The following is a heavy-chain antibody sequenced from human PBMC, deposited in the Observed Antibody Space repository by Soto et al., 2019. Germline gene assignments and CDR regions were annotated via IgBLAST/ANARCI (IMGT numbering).Heavy chain of an antibody. CDR3: ARGGRWLQSPLDY. V-gene: IGHV4-59*01. Sequence: PSETRSLTCTVSGGSISSYYWSWIRQPPGKGLEWIGYIYYSGSTNYNPSLKSRVTISVDTSKNQFSLKLSSVTAADTAVYYCARGGRWLQSPLDYWGQGTLVTVS. J-gene: IGHJ4*02. D-gene: IGHD3-16*01. CDR2: IYYSGST. CDR1: GGSISSYY.